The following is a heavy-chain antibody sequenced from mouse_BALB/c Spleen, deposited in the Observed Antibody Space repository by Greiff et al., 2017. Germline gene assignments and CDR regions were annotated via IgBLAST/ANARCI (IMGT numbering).Heavy chain of an antibody. CDR2: IWTGGGT. V-gene: IGHV2-9-2*01. CDR3: VRDRELSY. J-gene: IGHJ3*01. D-gene: IGHD3-1*01. CDR1: GFSLTSYD. Sequence: VKLVESGPGLVAPSQSLSITCTVSGFSLTSYDISWIRQPPGKGLEWLGVIWTGGGTNYNSAFMSRLSISKDNSKSQVFLKMNSLQTDDTAIYYCVRDRELSYWGQGTLVTVSA.